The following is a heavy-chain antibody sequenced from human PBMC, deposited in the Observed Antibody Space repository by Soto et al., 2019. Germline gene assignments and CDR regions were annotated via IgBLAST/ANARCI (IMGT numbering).Heavy chain of an antibody. Sequence: SETLSLTCTVSGGSISSYYWSWIRQPPGKGLEWIGYIYYSGSTNYNPSLKSRVTISVDTSKNHFSLKLSSVTAADTAVYYCARQNGSWGSFNYYYYGMDVWGQGTTVTVSS. V-gene: IGHV4-59*08. CDR2: IYYSGST. CDR3: ARQNGSWGSFNYYYYGMDV. J-gene: IGHJ6*02. D-gene: IGHD3-16*01. CDR1: GGSISSYY.